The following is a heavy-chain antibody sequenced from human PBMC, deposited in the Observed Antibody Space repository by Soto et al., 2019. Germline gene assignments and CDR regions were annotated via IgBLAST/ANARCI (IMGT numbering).Heavy chain of an antibody. Sequence: SETLSLTCTVSGGSISSYYWSWIRQPPGKGLEWIGYIYYSGSTNYHPSLKSRVTISVDTSKNQFSLKLSSVTAADTAVYYCAGVVSFWSGSGYYYYGMDVWGQGTTVTVSS. V-gene: IGHV4-59*01. D-gene: IGHD3-3*01. CDR2: IYYSGST. CDR1: GGSISSYY. J-gene: IGHJ6*02. CDR3: AGVVSFWSGSGYYYYGMDV.